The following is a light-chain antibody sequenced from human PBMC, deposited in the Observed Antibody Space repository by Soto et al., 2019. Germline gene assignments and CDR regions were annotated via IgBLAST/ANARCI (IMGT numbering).Light chain of an antibody. CDR2: GAS. J-gene: IGKJ4*01. Sequence: EIVMTQSPATLSVSPGERATLSCRASHSVSSRLAWYQQKPGQAPRLLIYGASTRATGLPARFSGSGSGTEFTLTISSLQSEDFAIYSGKPEINRLLPFGG. CDR1: HSVSSR. V-gene: IGKV3-15*01. CDR3: KPEINRLLP.